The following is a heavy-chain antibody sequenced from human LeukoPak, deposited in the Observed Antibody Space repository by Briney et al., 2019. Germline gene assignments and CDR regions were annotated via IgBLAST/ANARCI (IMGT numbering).Heavy chain of an antibody. V-gene: IGHV3-53*01. CDR2: IYSGGST. Sequence: GGSLRLSCAASGFTVSSNYMSWVRQAPGKGLGWVSVIYSGGSTYYADSVKGRFTISRDNSKNTLYLQMNSLRAEDTAVYYCAVPNEYYYYGMDVWGQGTTVTVSS. CDR3: AVPNEYYYYGMDV. J-gene: IGHJ6*02. CDR1: GFTVSSNY.